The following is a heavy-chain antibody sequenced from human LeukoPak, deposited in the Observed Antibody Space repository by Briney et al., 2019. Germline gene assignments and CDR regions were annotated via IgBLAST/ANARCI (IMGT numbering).Heavy chain of an antibody. CDR2: ISGSGGST. J-gene: IGHJ4*02. V-gene: IGHV3-23*01. CDR1: GFTFSSYW. CDR3: AKLGDCSNTSCHFDY. Sequence: PGGSLRLSCAASGFTFSSYWMNWVRQAPGKGLEWVSTISGSGGSTYYADSVKGRFTISRDNSKNTLYLQMNSLRAEDTAIYYCAKLGDCSNTSCHFDYWGQGTLVTVSS. D-gene: IGHD2-2*01.